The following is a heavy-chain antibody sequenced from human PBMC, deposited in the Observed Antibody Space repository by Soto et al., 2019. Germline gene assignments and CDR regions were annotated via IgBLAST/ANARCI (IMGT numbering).Heavy chain of an antibody. CDR3: ARGRYGDY. CDR2: ISAHNGNT. V-gene: IGHV1-18*01. D-gene: IGHD1-1*01. Sequence: QVHLVQSGAEVKKPGASVKVSCKGSGYGFTTYGITWVRQAPGQGLEWMAWISAHNGNTNYAQKLQGRVTVTRDTSTSTAYMELRSLRSVVTAVYYCARGRYGDYWGQGALVTVSS. J-gene: IGHJ4*02. CDR1: GYGFTTYG.